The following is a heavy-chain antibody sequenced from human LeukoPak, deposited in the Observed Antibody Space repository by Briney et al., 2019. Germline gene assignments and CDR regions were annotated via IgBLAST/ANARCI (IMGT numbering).Heavy chain of an antibody. J-gene: IGHJ4*02. CDR2: IKSKGDGETT. V-gene: IGHV3-15*01. Sequence: GGSLRLSCAASGFTFTNAWMTWVRQAPGKGLEWVGRIKSKGDGETTDYAAPVKGRFSMSRDDSKATMYLQMYSLEAEDTAGYYSTTDLRLTRIRGVIVDWGQGALVTVPA. D-gene: IGHD3-10*01. CDR3: TTDLRLTRIRGVIVD. CDR1: GFTFTNAW.